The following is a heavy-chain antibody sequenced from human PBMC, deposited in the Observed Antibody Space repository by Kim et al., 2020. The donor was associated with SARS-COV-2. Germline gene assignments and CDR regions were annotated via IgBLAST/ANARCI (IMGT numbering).Heavy chain of an antibody. J-gene: IGHJ4*02. D-gene: IGHD3-16*02. Sequence: SRVTISVDTSKNQFSLKLSSVTAADTAVYYCARHGYDYVWGSYRFYYFDYWGQGTLVTVSS. V-gene: IGHV4-39*01. CDR3: ARHGYDYVWGSYRFYYFDY.